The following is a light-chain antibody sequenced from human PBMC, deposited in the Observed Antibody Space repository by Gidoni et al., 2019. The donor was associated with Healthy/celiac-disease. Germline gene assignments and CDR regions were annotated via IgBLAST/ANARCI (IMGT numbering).Light chain of an antibody. J-gene: IGLJ1*01. CDR2: QDS. CDR3: QAWDSSTYV. Sequence: SYELTQPPSVSVSPGQTASITCSGDKLGYKYACWYQQKPGQSPVLVIYQDSKRPAGIPERFFGSNSGNTATLTISGTQAMDEADYYCQAWDSSTYVFGTGTKVTVL. CDR1: KLGYKY. V-gene: IGLV3-1*01.